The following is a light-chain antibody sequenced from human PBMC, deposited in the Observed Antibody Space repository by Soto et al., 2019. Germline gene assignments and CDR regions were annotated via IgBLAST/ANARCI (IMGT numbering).Light chain of an antibody. Sequence: DIQMTQSPSTLSASVGDRVTITCRASQTISTWLAWYQQKPGKVPKLLIYDASSLESGVPSRFSGSGSGTEFPLTISSLQPDDLATYYCQQYNRYSQNFGQGTKVEIK. J-gene: IGKJ1*01. CDR2: DAS. CDR1: QTISTW. CDR3: QQYNRYSQN. V-gene: IGKV1-5*01.